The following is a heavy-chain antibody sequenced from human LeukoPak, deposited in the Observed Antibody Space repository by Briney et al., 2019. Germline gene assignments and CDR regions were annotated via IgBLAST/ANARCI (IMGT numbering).Heavy chain of an antibody. CDR3: ARESVSVAGIDY. CDR1: GFTFNNYA. V-gene: IGHV3-23*01. J-gene: IGHJ4*02. CDR2: ISAGGGAT. D-gene: IGHD6-19*01. Sequence: GGSLRLSCAASGFTFNNYAMSWVRQAPGKGLEWVSAISAGGGATYYADSVKGRFTISRDNAKNSLYLQMNSLRDEDTAVYYCARESVSVAGIDYWGQGTVVTVSS.